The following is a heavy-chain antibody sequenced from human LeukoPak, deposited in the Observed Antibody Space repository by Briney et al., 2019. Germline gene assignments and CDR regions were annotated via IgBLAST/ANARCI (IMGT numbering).Heavy chain of an antibody. V-gene: IGHV3-43*02. J-gene: IGHJ1*01. CDR2: ISGDGGST. CDR1: GFTFDDYA. Sequence: GGSLRLSCAASGFTFDDYAMHWVRQAPGKGLELVSLISGDGGSTYYADSVKGRFTISRDNSKNSLYLQMNSLRTEDTALYYCAKDWQYYYDSSGYLQHWGQGTLVTVSS. CDR3: AKDWQYYYDSSGYLQH. D-gene: IGHD3-22*01.